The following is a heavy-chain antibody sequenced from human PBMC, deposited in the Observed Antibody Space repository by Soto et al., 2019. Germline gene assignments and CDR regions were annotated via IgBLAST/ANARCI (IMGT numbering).Heavy chain of an antibody. CDR1: GGTFSSYA. Sequence: QVQLVQSGAEVKKPGSSVKVSCKDSGGTFSSYAISWVRQAPGQGLEWMAGIIPIFGKATYAQQFQGRVTITADESTSTAYMELGSVRSEDTAVYYCEGGRSFFGVVGDAFDIWGQGTMVTVSS. V-gene: IGHV1-69*01. J-gene: IGHJ3*02. CDR3: EGGRSFFGVVGDAFDI. CDR2: IIPIFGKA. D-gene: IGHD3-3*01.